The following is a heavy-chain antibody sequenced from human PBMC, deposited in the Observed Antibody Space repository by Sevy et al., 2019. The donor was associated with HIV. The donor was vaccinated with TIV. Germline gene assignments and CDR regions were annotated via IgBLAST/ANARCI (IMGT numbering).Heavy chain of an antibody. V-gene: IGHV4-59*01. Sequence: SETLSLTCTVSGDSIKNFHWSWLRQSPGKGLEWIGHIDYSGSTKYDPSLNSRVTISVDTSKSQFSRKLSSVTAAETAVYYCARDRFSLGGVFDFWGQGTLVTVSS. CDR1: GDSIKNFH. CDR3: ARDRFSLGGVFDF. J-gene: IGHJ4*02. CDR2: IDYSGST. D-gene: IGHD3-10*01.